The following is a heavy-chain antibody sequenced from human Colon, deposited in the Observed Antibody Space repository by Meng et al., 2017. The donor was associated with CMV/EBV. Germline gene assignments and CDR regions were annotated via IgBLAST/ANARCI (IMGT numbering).Heavy chain of an antibody. CDR1: GGSFSGYY. D-gene: IGHD1-26*01. CDR2: INHSGST. CDR3: ARGGAPRRPPGAR. Sequence: VHLTPGGAGRVEPSWPLSLTCGVYGGSFSGYYWSWIRQPPGKGLEWIGDINHSGSTNYNPSLKSRVTISVDTSKNQFSLKLSSVTAADTAVYYCARGGAPRRPPGARWGQGTLVTVSS. V-gene: IGHV4-34*01. J-gene: IGHJ4*02.